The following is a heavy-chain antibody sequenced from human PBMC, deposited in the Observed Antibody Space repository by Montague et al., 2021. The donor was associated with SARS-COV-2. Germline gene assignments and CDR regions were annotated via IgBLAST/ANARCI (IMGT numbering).Heavy chain of an antibody. CDR2: IYTGGST. CDR1: IGSISSGSYY. V-gene: IGHV4-61*02. CDR3: ARDGYSSGWNGLHWFDP. Sequence: TLSLTCTVSIGSISSGSYYWSWIRQPAGKGLGWIGRIYTGGSTNYNPSLKSRVTISVDTSKNQFSLKLSSVTAADTAVYYCARDGYSSGWNGLHWFDPWGQGTLVTVSS. J-gene: IGHJ5*02. D-gene: IGHD6-25*01.